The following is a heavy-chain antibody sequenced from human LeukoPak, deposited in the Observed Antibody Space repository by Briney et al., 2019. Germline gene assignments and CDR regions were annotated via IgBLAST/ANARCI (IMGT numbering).Heavy chain of an antibody. J-gene: IGHJ6*02. CDR3: AREDDYYYYGMDV. CDR2: IYHSGST. Sequence: SQTLSLTCTVSGGSISSGGYYWSWIRQPPGKGLEWIGYIYHSGSTYYNPSLKSRVTISVDRSKNQFSLKLSSVTAADTAVYYCAREDDYYYYGMDVWGQGTTVTVSS. V-gene: IGHV4-30-2*01. CDR1: GGSISSGGYY.